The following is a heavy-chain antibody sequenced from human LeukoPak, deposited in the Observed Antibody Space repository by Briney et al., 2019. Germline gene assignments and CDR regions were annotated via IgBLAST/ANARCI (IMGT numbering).Heavy chain of an antibody. J-gene: IGHJ4*02. D-gene: IGHD3-16*02. CDR2: INPISGGT. V-gene: IGHV1-2*02. Sequence: ASVTVSCKASGYTFTDYYMHWVRQAPGQGLEWMGWINPISGGTNYAQNFQGRVTITRDTSISTAYMELSRLRSDDTAVYYCARRLHWGELSLAYWGQGTLVTVSS. CDR1: GYTFTDYY. CDR3: ARRLHWGELSLAY.